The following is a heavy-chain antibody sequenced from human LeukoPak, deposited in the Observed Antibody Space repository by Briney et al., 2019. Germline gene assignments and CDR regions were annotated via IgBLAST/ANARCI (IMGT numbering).Heavy chain of an antibody. CDR3: ARDPRSGVLDY. CDR2: ISPYNGNT. V-gene: IGHV1-18*01. J-gene: IGHJ4*02. D-gene: IGHD2-15*01. CDR1: GYTFITYS. Sequence: ASVKVSCKASGYTFITYSMSWVRQAPGQGLEWMGWISPYNGNTNYAQKFQGRVTMMTDKSTGTAYMELRTLRSDDTAVYFCARDPRSGVLDYWGQGTLVTVSS.